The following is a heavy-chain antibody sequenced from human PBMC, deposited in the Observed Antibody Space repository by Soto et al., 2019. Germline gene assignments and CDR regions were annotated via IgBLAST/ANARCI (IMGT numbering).Heavy chain of an antibody. D-gene: IGHD3-16*01. V-gene: IGHV6-1*01. CDR2: TYYRSKWIH. J-gene: IGHJ6*02. CDR3: AGVVWFRGMDV. CDR1: GDSVSSSSAA. Sequence: QTLELTCDISGDSVSSSSAAWNWIRQSPSRGLEWLGRTYYRSKWIHEYTVSMESRITINPDTSKNQFSLHIYSVTPEDTAVYYCAGVVWFRGMDVWGQGTPVTV.